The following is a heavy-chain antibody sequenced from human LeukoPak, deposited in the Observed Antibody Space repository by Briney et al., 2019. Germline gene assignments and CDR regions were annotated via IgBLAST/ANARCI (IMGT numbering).Heavy chain of an antibody. Sequence: PSETLSLTCTVPGGSISNYYWSWIRQPPGKGLEWIGEINHSGSTNYNPSLKSRVTISVDTSKNQFSLKLSSVTAADTAVYYCARDKYYDFWSGYRGVGPPYGMDVWGQGTTVTVSS. CDR2: INHSGST. D-gene: IGHD3-3*01. CDR3: ARDKYYDFWSGYRGVGPPYGMDV. V-gene: IGHV4-34*09. J-gene: IGHJ6*02. CDR1: GGSISNYY.